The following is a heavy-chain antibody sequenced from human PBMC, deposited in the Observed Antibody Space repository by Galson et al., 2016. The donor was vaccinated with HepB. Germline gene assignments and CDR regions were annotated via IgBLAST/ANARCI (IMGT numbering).Heavy chain of an antibody. CDR1: GDSVSSTSAA. CDR2: TYYRSKWYN. D-gene: IGHD6-19*01. V-gene: IGHV6-1*01. J-gene: IGHJ4*02. CDR3: LSGWYFDT. Sequence: CAISGDSVSSTSAAWNWVRQSPSRGLEWLGRTYYRSKWYNDYAASVRSRITINPDTSRNQFSLQLNFVTPEDTAVYYCLSGWYFDTWGQGAQVTVSS.